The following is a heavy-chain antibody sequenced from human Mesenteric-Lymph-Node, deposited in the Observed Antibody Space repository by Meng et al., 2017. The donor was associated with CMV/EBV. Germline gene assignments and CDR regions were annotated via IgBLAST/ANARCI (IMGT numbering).Heavy chain of an antibody. V-gene: IGHV3-20*04. CDR3: AKERSPDASMDYYFYHTMDV. Sequence: GGSLRLSCAASGFRFDGHGMNWVRQAPGKGLEWVSGITWNGDGTGYADSVKGRFTISRDNAKNSLFLQMDSLRTEDTALYYCAKERSPDASMDYYFYHTMDVWGQGTAVTVSS. J-gene: IGHJ6*02. CDR2: ITWNGDGT. D-gene: IGHD3/OR15-3a*01. CDR1: GFRFDGHG.